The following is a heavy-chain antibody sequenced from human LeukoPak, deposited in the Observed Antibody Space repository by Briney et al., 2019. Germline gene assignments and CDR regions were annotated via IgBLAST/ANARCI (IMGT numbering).Heavy chain of an antibody. J-gene: IGHJ4*02. CDR1: GYSFPAKF. CDR2: INPNNGDT. V-gene: IGHV1-2*02. CDR3: ARGQYRYAVDY. D-gene: IGHD5-18*01. Sequence: ASVKVSCKASGYSFPAKFMHWVRQAPGQGLEWMGWINPNNGDTTFAQKFQDRGTMTRDTSISTAYMELSSLTSDDTAIYYCARGQYRYAVDYWGRGTLVTVSS.